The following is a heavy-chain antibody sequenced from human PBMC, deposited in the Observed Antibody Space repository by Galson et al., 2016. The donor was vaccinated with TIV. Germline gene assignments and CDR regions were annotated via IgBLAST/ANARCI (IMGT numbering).Heavy chain of an antibody. Sequence: SLRLSCAASGFTFANYAMSWVRQAPGKGLEWVSTISSSGGHTYYADSVKGRFTISRDNSKNALYVQINNLRAEDTAVYYCASRDIAVIPAAIVFDSWGQGTLVTVSS. CDR3: ASRDIAVIPAAIVFDS. V-gene: IGHV3-23*01. J-gene: IGHJ4*02. CDR2: ISSSGGHT. CDR1: GFTFANYA. D-gene: IGHD2-2*01.